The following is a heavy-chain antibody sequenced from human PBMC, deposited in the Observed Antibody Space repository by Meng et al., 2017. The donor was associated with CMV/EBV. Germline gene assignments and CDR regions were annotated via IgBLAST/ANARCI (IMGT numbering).Heavy chain of an antibody. CDR2: INPNSGGT. J-gene: IGHJ5*02. D-gene: IGHD3-10*01. CDR3: ARNYYGSGSWFDP. V-gene: IGHV1-2*02. CDR1: GYTFTGYY. Sequence: PRVLCGAGVKKPGASVKVPCKDSGYTFTGYYMHWVRQAPGQGLEWMGWINPNSGGTNYAQKFQGRVTMTRDTSISTAYMELSRLRSDDTAVYYCARNYYGSGSWFDPWGQGTLVTVSS.